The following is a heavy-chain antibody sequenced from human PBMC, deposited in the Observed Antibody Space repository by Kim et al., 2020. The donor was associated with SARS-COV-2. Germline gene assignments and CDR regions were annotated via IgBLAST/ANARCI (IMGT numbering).Heavy chain of an antibody. V-gene: IGHV3-11*01. CDR3: ARDGPGGMDV. CDR2: I. Sequence: IYCAASVKRRFTISRDSAKNSLYLQMNSLRAEDTAVYYWARDGPGGMDVWGQGTTVTVSS. J-gene: IGHJ6*02.